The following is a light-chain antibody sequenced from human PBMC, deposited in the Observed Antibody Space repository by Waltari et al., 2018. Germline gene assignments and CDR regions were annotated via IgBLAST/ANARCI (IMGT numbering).Light chain of an antibody. V-gene: IGLV3-25*03. CDR2: KDS. CDR3: QSADSSGTYEV. J-gene: IGLJ2*01. CDR1: ALPKQY. Sequence: SYELTQPPSVSVSPGQTARITCSGDALPKQYAYWYQQKPGQAPVLVIDKDSERPAGIPGRCSGASSGTTVTLTISGVQAEDEADYYCQSADSSGTYEVFGGGTKLTVL.